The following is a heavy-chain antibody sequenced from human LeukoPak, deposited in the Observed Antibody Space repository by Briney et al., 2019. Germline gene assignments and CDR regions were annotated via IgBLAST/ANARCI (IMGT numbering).Heavy chain of an antibody. J-gene: IGHJ4*02. CDR1: GFTFSSYQ. V-gene: IGHV3-74*01. CDR2: IKSDGSGT. D-gene: IGHD6-19*01. CDR3: TTGLSPSMAGTRDDY. Sequence: GGSLRLSCAASGFTFSSYQMHWVRQAPGKGLVWVSRIKSDGSGTLYADSVKGRFTISRDNAKNTLYLQMNTLRAEDAGMYCCTTGLSPSMAGTRDDYWGQGTLVTVSS.